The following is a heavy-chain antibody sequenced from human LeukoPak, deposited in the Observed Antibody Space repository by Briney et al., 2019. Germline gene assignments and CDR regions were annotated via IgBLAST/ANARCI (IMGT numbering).Heavy chain of an antibody. CDR3: ARLVYCTNGGCYPGWFDP. V-gene: IGHV1-69*06. Sequence: ASVKVSCKASGGTFSSYAISWVRQAPGQGLEWMGGIIPIFGTANCAQKFQGRVTITADKSTSTDYMELSSLRSEDTAVYYCARLVYCTNGGCYPGWFDPWGQGTLVTVSS. J-gene: IGHJ5*02. D-gene: IGHD2-8*01. CDR1: GGTFSSYA. CDR2: IIPIFGTA.